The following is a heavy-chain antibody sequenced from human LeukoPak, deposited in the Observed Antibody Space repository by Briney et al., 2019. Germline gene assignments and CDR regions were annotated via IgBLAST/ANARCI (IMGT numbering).Heavy chain of an antibody. CDR2: IYSGGST. CDR1: GFTVSSNY. V-gene: IGHV3-53*01. CDR3: ARDTEGFDY. D-gene: IGHD4-17*01. J-gene: IGHJ4*02. Sequence: PGGSLRLSCAASGFTVSSNYMSWVRQAPGRGLEWVSVIYSGGSTYYADSVKGRFTISRDNSKNTLCLQMNSLRAEDTAVYCCARDTEGFDYWGQGTLVTVSS.